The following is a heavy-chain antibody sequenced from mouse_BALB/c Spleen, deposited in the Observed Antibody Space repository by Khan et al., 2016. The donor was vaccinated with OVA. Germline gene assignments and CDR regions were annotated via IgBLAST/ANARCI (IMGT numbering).Heavy chain of an antibody. CDR1: GYSITSDYA. V-gene: IGHV3-2*02. Sequence: EVQLQESGPGLVKPSQSLSLTCTVTGYSITSDYAWNWIRQFPGRKLVWMAYITKSGSNSYNPSLKSRISVTRDTSKNQFYLQLNSVTTEDATTYYCARDYYGSGYFDYWGQGTTLTVSA. CDR3: ARDYYGSGYFDY. D-gene: IGHD1-1*01. CDR2: ITKSGSN. J-gene: IGHJ2*01.